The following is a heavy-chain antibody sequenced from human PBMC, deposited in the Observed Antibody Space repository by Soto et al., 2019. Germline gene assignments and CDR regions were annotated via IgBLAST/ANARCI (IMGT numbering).Heavy chain of an antibody. V-gene: IGHV4-4*02. CDR3: ARDMFYYDSNYYYFRGPFDY. CDR1: GASVISTNW. Sequence: SETLSLTCAVSGASVISTNWWSWVRPPPGKGLEWIGEIFHSGSTNYNPSLKSRVTISLDKSKNQFSLNLTSVTAADTAIYYCARDMFYYDSNYYYFRGPFDYWGQGTLVTVSS. D-gene: IGHD3-22*01. J-gene: IGHJ4*02. CDR2: IFHSGST.